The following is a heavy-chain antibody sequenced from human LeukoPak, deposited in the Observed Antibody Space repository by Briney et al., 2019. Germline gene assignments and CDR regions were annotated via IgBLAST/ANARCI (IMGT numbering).Heavy chain of an antibody. J-gene: IGHJ4*02. Sequence: ESGPTLVKPTQTLTLTCTFSGFSLSTSGVGVGWIRQPPGKALEWHALIYWDDDKRYSPSLKSRLTITKDTSKNQVVLTMTNMDPVDTATYYCAHRRPNKNFDYWGQGTLVTVSS. D-gene: IGHD1/OR15-1a*01. V-gene: IGHV2-5*02. CDR1: GFSLSTSGVG. CDR2: IYWDDDK. CDR3: AHRRPNKNFDY.